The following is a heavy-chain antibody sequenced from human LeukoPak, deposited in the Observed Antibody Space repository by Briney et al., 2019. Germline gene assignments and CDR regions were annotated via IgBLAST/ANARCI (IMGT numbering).Heavy chain of an antibody. Sequence: PGGSLRLSCAASGFTFDDYAMHWVRRAPGKGLEWVSGISWNSGSIGYADSVKGRFTISRDNAKNSLYLQMNSLRAEDMALYYCAKGTQLLEDNWFDPWGQGTLVTVSS. V-gene: IGHV3-9*03. D-gene: IGHD2-2*01. CDR3: AKGTQLLEDNWFDP. CDR2: ISWNSGSI. J-gene: IGHJ5*02. CDR1: GFTFDDYA.